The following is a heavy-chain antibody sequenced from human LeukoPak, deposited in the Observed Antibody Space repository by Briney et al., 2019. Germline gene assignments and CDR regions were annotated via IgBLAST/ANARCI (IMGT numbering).Heavy chain of an antibody. CDR3: ARDLYGSGSAQGY. V-gene: IGHV3-30*03. CDR2: ISYDGSNK. D-gene: IGHD3-10*01. CDR1: GFTFSSYG. J-gene: IGHJ4*02. Sequence: GGSLRLSCAASGFTFSSYGMHWVRQAPGKGLEWVAVISYDGSNKYYADSVKGRFTISRDNSKNTLYLQMNSLRAEDTAVYYCARDLYGSGSAQGYWGQGTLVTVSS.